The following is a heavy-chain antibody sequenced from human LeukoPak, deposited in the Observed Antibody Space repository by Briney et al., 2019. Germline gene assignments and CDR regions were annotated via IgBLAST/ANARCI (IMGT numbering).Heavy chain of an antibody. V-gene: IGHV3-30*03. CDR3: ARGPRSMVRGVINYYGMDV. Sequence: GGSLRLSCAASGFTFSSYGMHWVRQAPGKGLEWVAVISYDGSNKYYADSVKGRFTISRDNSKNTLYLQMNSLRAEDTAVYYRARGPRSMVRGVINYYGMDVWGQGTTVTVSS. CDR2: ISYDGSNK. D-gene: IGHD3-10*01. CDR1: GFTFSSYG. J-gene: IGHJ6*02.